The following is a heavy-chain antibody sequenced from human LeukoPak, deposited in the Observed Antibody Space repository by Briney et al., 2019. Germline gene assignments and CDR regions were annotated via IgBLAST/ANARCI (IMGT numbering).Heavy chain of an antibody. CDR2: ISSRSRHI. D-gene: IGHD4-11*01. CDR3: VRDLDTVTTAFLVY. CDR1: GFTFSSYS. V-gene: IGHV3-21*01. J-gene: IGHJ4*02. Sequence: GGSLRLSCAASGFTFSSYSMNWVRQAPGSWLEWVSSISSRSRHIYYADSLKGRFTISRDDAKNSLYLQMNSLRAEDTAVYYCVRDLDTVTTAFLVYWGQGTVVTVSS.